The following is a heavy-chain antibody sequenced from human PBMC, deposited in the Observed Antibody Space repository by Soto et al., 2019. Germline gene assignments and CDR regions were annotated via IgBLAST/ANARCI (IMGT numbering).Heavy chain of an antibody. V-gene: IGHV3-23*01. CDR3: AKLTTAMVTYNY. J-gene: IGHJ4*02. CDR2: ISGSGGST. CDR1: GFTFSSYA. Sequence: EVQLLESGGGLVQPGGSLRLSCAASGFTFSSYATSWVRQAPGKGLEWVSAISGSGGSTYYADSVKGRFTISRDNSKNTLYLQMNSLRAEDTAVYYCAKLTTAMVTYNYWGQGTLVTVSS. D-gene: IGHD5-18*01.